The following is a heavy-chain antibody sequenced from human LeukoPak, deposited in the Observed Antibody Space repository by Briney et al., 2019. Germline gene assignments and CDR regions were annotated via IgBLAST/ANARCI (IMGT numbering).Heavy chain of an antibody. CDR3: ARTPYGSGTYSPCDL. J-gene: IGHJ5*02. CDR1: GFIFSDYS. Sequence: GGSLRLSCAASGFIFSDYSMNWVRQAPGKGLEWVANIKRDGSEKSYVDSVKGRFTISRDNGKNSLYIQMNSLRAEDTAVYYCARTPYGSGTYSPCDLWGQGTLVTVSS. CDR2: IKRDGSEK. V-gene: IGHV3-7*01. D-gene: IGHD3-10*01.